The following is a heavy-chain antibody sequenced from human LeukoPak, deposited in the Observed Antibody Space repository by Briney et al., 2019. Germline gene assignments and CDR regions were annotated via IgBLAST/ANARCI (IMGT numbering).Heavy chain of an antibody. CDR2: INPSGGST. V-gene: IGHV1-46*01. CDR3: ARVPKHYDILTGYFDAFDI. J-gene: IGHJ3*02. CDR1: GYTFTSYY. D-gene: IGHD3-9*01. Sequence: GASVKVSCKASGYTFTSYYMHWVRQAPGQGLEWMGIINPSGGSTSYAQKFQGRVTMTRDTSTSTVYMELSSLRSEDTAVYYCARVPKHYDILTGYFDAFDIWGQGTMVTVSS.